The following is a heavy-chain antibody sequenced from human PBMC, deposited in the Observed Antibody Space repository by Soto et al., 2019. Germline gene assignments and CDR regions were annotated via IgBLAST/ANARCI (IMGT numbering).Heavy chain of an antibody. J-gene: IGHJ5*01. Sequence: DVQLLESGGGLVQPGGSLTLSCSASRFTFSDFAMNWVRQAPGKGLEWVSAIVGVGADTYYADSVKGRFTISRDNSKNTLYLQLNRLRDEDTAVYYCAKDAVPYNGKWDWFDSWGQGTLVIVSS. CDR3: AKDAVPYNGKWDWFDS. D-gene: IGHD1-26*01. V-gene: IGHV3-23*01. CDR1: RFTFSDFA. CDR2: IVGVGADT.